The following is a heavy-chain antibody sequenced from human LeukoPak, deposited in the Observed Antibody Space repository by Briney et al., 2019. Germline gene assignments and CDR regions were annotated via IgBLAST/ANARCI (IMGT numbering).Heavy chain of an antibody. D-gene: IGHD3-9*01. CDR2: INPNGGGT. V-gene: IGHV1-2*02. CDR1: GYTFTGYY. J-gene: IGHJ6*02. CDR3: ARGGDILTGYRSGYYYYGMDV. Sequence: ASVKVSCKASGYTFTGYYMHWVRQAPGQGLEWMGWINPNGGGTNYAQKFQGRVTMTRDTSISTAYMELSRLRSDDTAVYYCARGGDILTGYRSGYYYYGMDVWGQGTTVTVSS.